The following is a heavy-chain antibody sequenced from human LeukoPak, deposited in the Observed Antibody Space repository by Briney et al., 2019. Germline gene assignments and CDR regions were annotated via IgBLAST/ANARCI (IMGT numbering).Heavy chain of an antibody. CDR2: IMPIFGTA. J-gene: IGHJ5*02. V-gene: IGHV1-69*13. CDR3: ARKYNWNDRSTGFDP. Sequence: AASVKVACKASGGTFSSYAICWVRQAPVQGLEWMGAIMPIFGTANYAQKFQGRVTITADESTSTAYMELSSLRSEDTAVYYCARKYNWNDRSTGFDPWGQGTLVTVSS. CDR1: GGTFSSYA. D-gene: IGHD1-1*01.